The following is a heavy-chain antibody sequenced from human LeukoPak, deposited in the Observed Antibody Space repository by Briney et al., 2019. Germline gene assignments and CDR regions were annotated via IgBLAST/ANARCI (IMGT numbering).Heavy chain of an antibody. CDR2: IYYSGST. V-gene: IGHV4-59*01. CDR3: ARGALDYDPGIVATGALDY. J-gene: IGHJ4*02. D-gene: IGHD5-12*01. Sequence: SETLSLTCTVSGGSISSYYWSWIRQPPGKGLEWIGYIYYSGSTNYNPSLKSRVTISVDTSKNQFSLKLSSVTAADTAVYYCARGALDYDPGIVATGALDYWGQGTLVTVSS. CDR1: GGSISSYY.